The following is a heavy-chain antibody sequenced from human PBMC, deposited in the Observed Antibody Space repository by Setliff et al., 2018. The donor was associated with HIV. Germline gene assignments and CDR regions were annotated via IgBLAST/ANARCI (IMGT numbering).Heavy chain of an antibody. CDR2: VIPSFATA. J-gene: IGHJ3*02. D-gene: IGHD2-2*01. CDR3: ARSVWAVVVPTDPAVDAFAI. CDR1: GGTFKNLA. V-gene: IGHV1-69*06. Sequence: GASVKVSCKASGGTFKNLAISWVRQAPGQGLEWMGGVIPSFATANYAQKFQGRVTITADKSTSTVYWDLRSLTSEDTAMYYCARSVWAVVVPTDPAVDAFAIWGQGTMVTVSS.